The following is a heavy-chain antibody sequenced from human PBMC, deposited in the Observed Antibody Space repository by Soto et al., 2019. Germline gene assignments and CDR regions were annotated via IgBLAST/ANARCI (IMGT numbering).Heavy chain of an antibody. D-gene: IGHD2-2*01. CDR2: ISYDGSNK. CDR1: GFTFSSYG. J-gene: IGHJ4*02. CDR3: AKEYCISTSCSGGKRYYFDY. Sequence: QVQLVESGGGVVQPGRSLRLSCAASGFTFSSYGMHWVRQAPGKGLEWVAVISYDGSNKYYADSVKGRFTISRDNSKNTLYLQMNSLRAEDTAVYYCAKEYCISTSCSGGKRYYFDYWGQGTLFTVSS. V-gene: IGHV3-30*18.